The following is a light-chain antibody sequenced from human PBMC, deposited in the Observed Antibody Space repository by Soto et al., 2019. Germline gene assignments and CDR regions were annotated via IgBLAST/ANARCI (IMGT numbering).Light chain of an antibody. CDR1: SSDVGGYNY. V-gene: IGLV2-8*01. J-gene: IGLJ1*01. CDR3: SSYAXSNISYV. CDR2: EVS. Sequence: QSVLTQPPSASGSPGQSVTISCTGTSSDVGGYNYVSWYQQHPGKAPKLMIYEVSKRPSGVPDRFSGSKSGNTASLTVSGLQAEDEADYYCSSYAXSNISYVFGTGTKVTVL.